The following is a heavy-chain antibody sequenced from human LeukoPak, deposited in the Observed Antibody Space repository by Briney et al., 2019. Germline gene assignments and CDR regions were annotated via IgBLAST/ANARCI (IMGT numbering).Heavy chain of an antibody. CDR2: ISGSGGNT. D-gene: IGHD6-6*01. CDR3: ARDFGGRIAARPGHYFDY. J-gene: IGHJ4*02. Sequence: GGSLRLSCAASGFTFSSYVMSWVRQAPGKGLEWVSDISGSGGNTDYADSVKGRFTISRDNSKNMMYLQMNSLRAEDTAVYYCARDFGGRIAARPGHYFDYWGQGTLVTVSS. CDR1: GFTFSSYV. V-gene: IGHV3-23*01.